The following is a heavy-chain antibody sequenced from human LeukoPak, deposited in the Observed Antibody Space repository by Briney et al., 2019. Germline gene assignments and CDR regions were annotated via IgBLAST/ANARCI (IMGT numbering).Heavy chain of an antibody. Sequence: GASVKVSCKASGYTFTSYDINWVRQATGQGLEWMGWMNPNSGNTGYAQKFQGRVTMTRNTSISTAYMELSSLRSEDTAVYYCARGQGSSWYVGYYYGMDVWGQGTTVTVSS. CDR2: MNPNSGNT. CDR1: GYTFTSYD. CDR3: ARGQGSSWYVGYYYGMDV. V-gene: IGHV1-8*01. J-gene: IGHJ6*02. D-gene: IGHD6-13*01.